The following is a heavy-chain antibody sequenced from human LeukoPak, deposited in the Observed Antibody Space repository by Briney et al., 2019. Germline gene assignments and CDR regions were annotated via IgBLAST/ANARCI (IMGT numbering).Heavy chain of an antibody. V-gene: IGHV3-74*01. J-gene: IGHJ6*02. Sequence: GGSLRLSCAASGFTFSDYWMHWVRQAPGKGLVWVSRIKTDGRDTNYADSVKGRFTISRDNAKNTLYLQMNTLRVEDTAVYYCTRDLMDYDVSTGLHHYYMDVWGQGTTVTVSS. CDR2: IKTDGRDT. CDR3: TRDLMDYDVSTGLHHYYMDV. D-gene: IGHD3-9*01. CDR1: GFTFSDYW.